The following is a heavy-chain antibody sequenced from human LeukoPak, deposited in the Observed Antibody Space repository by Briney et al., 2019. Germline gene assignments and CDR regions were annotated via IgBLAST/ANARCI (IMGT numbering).Heavy chain of an antibody. J-gene: IGHJ6*03. V-gene: IGHV1-2*02. CDR2: INPNSGGT. CDR1: GYIFTSYF. Sequence: ASVKVSCKASGYIFTSYFMHWVRQAPGQGLEWMGWINPNSGGTNYAQKFQGRVTMTRDTSISTAYMELSRLRSDDTAVYYCARDRGYGYYYYMDVWGKGTTVTISS. D-gene: IGHD2-15*01. CDR3: ARDRGYGYYYYMDV.